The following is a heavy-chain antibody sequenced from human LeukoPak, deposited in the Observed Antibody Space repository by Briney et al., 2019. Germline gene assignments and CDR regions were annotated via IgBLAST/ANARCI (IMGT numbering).Heavy chain of an antibody. CDR3: AREFGRRCSSTSCLRSINYFDY. CDR1: GFTFSSYA. D-gene: IGHD2-2*01. Sequence: GGSLRLSCAASGFTFSSYAMHWVRQAPGKGLEWVAVISYDGSNKYYADSVKGRFTISRDNSKNTLYLQMNSLRAEDTAVYYCAREFGRRCSSTSCLRSINYFDYWGQGTLVTVSS. CDR2: ISYDGSNK. V-gene: IGHV3-30-3*01. J-gene: IGHJ4*02.